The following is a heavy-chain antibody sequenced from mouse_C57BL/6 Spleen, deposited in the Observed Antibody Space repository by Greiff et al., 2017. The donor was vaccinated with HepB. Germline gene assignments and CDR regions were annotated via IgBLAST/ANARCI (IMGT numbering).Heavy chain of an antibody. Sequence: VQLVESGAELVRPGASVTLSCKASGYTFTDYEMHWVKQTPVHGLEWIGAIDPETGGTAYNQKFKGKAILTADKSSSTAYMELRSLTSEDSAVYYCTMDYYGSSYSYYFDYWGQGTTLTVSS. CDR2: IDPETGGT. J-gene: IGHJ2*01. CDR1: GYTFTDYE. D-gene: IGHD1-1*01. V-gene: IGHV1-15*01. CDR3: TMDYYGSSYSYYFDY.